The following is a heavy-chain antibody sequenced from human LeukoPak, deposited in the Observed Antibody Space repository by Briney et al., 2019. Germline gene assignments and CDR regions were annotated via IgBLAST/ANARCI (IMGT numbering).Heavy chain of an antibody. CDR3: ARGGYCSSTSCYRN. Sequence: ASVKVSCKASGYTFTSYDINWVRQATGQGLEWMGWMNPNSGNTGYAQKFQGRVTITRNTAISTAYMALSSLRSEETAVYCCARGGYCSSTSCYRNWGQRTLVTVVS. V-gene: IGHV1-8*03. CDR1: GYTFTSYD. CDR2: MNPNSGNT. D-gene: IGHD2-2*02. J-gene: IGHJ4*02.